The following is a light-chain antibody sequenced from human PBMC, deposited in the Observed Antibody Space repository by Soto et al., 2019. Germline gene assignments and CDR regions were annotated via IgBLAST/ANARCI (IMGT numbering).Light chain of an antibody. J-gene: IGKJ1*01. CDR2: GAS. CDR3: QQRSNWPRT. Sequence: IMLTQSPATLSLSPWAGAALSGRASQSVSSNLAWYQQKPGQAPRLLIYGASTRATGIPARFSGSGSGTDFTLTISSLEPEDFAVYYCQQRSNWPRTFGQGTKVDIK. CDR1: QSVSSN. V-gene: IGKV3-11*01.